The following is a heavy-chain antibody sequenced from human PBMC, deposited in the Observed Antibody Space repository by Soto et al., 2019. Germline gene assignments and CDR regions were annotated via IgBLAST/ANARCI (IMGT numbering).Heavy chain of an antibody. D-gene: IGHD3-3*01. CDR1: GYTFTSYY. Sequence: ASVKVSCKASGYTFTSYYMHWVRQAPGQGLEWMGINNPSGGSTSYAQKFQGRVTITADKSTSTAYMELSSLRSEDTAVYYCAPPADFWSGQWGQGTLVTVSS. CDR2: NNPSGGST. V-gene: IGHV1-46*01. J-gene: IGHJ4*02. CDR3: APPADFWSGQ.